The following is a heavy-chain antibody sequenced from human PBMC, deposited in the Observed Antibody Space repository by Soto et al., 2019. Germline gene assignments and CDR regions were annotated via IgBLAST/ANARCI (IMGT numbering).Heavy chain of an antibody. CDR1: GFPFTSYG. CDR3: VGGQYYFDY. V-gene: IGHV3-30*03. J-gene: IGHJ4*02. D-gene: IGHD3-10*01. CDR2: ISYDGSDK. Sequence: QVQLVESGGGVVQPGRSLRLSCAASGFPFTSYGMHWVREGPDKGLEWVAIISYDGSDKYYADSVKGRFTISRDNSKNPLDLQMNRLRPEDTALYYCVGGQYYFDYRGQGTLVIVSS.